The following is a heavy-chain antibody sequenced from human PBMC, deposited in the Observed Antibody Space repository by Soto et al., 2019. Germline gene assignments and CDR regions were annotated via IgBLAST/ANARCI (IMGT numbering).Heavy chain of an antibody. J-gene: IGHJ4*02. CDR3: AKARHSTSWYGVEADF. CDR1: GFIFSDYA. V-gene: IGHV3-30*09. D-gene: IGHD6-13*01. Sequence: QVQLVESGGGVVQPGRSLRLSCAASGFIFSDYAMHWVRQAPGKGLEWVAVISYGGDNKYYADSVRGRFAISRDNLKNTLYLQMNSMKPEDTAVYHCAKARHSTSWYGVEADFWGQGTLVTVSS. CDR2: ISYGGDNK.